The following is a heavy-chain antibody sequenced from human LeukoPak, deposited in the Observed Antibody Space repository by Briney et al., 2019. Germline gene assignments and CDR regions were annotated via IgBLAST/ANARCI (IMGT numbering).Heavy chain of an antibody. CDR3: VRDRSYGSQYYYYIDV. Sequence: GGSLRLSCTASGSTFTSCAMNWVRQTPGKGLEWVSYISASSANIHYADSVKGRSTVSRDNAKNSLYLQMNSLTAEDTATYYCVRDRSYGSQYYYYIDVWGRGTTVTVSS. CDR1: GSTFTSCA. V-gene: IGHV3-48*01. J-gene: IGHJ6*03. D-gene: IGHD4-17*01. CDR2: ISASSANI.